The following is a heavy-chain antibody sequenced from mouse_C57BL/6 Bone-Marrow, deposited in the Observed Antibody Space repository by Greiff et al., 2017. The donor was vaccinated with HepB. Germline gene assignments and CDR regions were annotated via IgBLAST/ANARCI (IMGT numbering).Heavy chain of an antibody. D-gene: IGHD2-4*01. V-gene: IGHV1-55*01. CDR3: ARIYYDYGGYYAMDY. J-gene: IGHJ4*01. CDR2: IYPGSGST. Sequence: QVHVKQSGAELVKPGASVKMSCKASGYTFTSYWITWVKQRPGQGLEWIGDIYPGSGSTNYNEKFKSKATLTVDTSSSTAYMQLSSLTSEDSAVYYCARIYYDYGGYYAMDYWGQGTSVTVSS. CDR1: GYTFTSYW.